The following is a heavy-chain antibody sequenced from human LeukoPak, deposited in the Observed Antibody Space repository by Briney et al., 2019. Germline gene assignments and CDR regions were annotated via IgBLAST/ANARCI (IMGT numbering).Heavy chain of an antibody. J-gene: IGHJ4*02. D-gene: IGHD4-17*01. Sequence: GGSLRLSCAASGFAFNNYAMNWVRQAPGKGPEWVSSISGGGETTYYADSAKGRFTISRVNSQNTLYLQMNSLRAEDTAVYYCARDYADYVGYFFFDYWGQGTLVTVSS. CDR1: GFAFNNYA. CDR2: ISGGGETT. V-gene: IGHV3-23*01. CDR3: ARDYADYVGYFFFDY.